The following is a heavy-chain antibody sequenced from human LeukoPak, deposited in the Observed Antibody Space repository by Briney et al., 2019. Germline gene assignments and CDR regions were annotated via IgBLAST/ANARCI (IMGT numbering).Heavy chain of an antibody. D-gene: IGHD1-26*01. J-gene: IGHJ4*02. CDR1: GGSISSGSYY. Sequence: SETLSLTCTVSGGSISSGSYYWSWIRQPPGKGLEWIGYTYHSGSTYYNPSLKSRVTISVDRSKNQFSLKLSSVTAADTAVYYCARGVYSGSYYYFDYWGQGTLVTVSS. CDR2: TYHSGST. V-gene: IGHV4-30-2*01. CDR3: ARGVYSGSYYYFDY.